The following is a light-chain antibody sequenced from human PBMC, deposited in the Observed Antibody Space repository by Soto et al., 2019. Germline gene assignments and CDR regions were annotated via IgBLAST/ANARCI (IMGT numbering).Light chain of an antibody. J-gene: IGLJ2*01. CDR1: SSDVGSYNL. Sequence: SALTQPASVSGSPGQSITISCTGTSSDVGSYNLVSWYQQHPGKAPKLMIYEGSKRASGVSNRFSGSKSGITASLTISGLQAEDEADYYCCSYAGSSYFVVVGGGTVLTVL. V-gene: IGLV2-23*01. CDR2: EGS. CDR3: CSYAGSSYFVV.